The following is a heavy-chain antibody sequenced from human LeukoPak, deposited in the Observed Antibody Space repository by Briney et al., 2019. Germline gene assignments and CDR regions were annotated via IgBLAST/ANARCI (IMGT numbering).Heavy chain of an antibody. CDR3: ARPSYYDSSGYYGY. Sequence: ASVKVSCKASGGTFSSYAISWVRQAPGRGLEWMGRIIPILGIANYAQKFQGRVTITADKSTSTAYMELSSLRSEDTAVYYCARPSYYDSSGYYGYWGQGTLVTVSS. J-gene: IGHJ4*02. CDR2: IIPILGIA. V-gene: IGHV1-69*04. CDR1: GGTFSSYA. D-gene: IGHD3-22*01.